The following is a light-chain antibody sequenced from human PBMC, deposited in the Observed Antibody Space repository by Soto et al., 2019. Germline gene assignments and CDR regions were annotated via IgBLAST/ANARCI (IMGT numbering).Light chain of an antibody. Sequence: EIVLTQSPGTLSLSPGDRATLSCRASQSVMRYLAWYQQKPGQAPRLLIYDASYRATDIPARFSGSGSETDFTLTISSLEPEDFAVYYRQHRFNWPWTFGQGTKVDI. CDR2: DAS. V-gene: IGKV3-11*01. CDR3: QHRFNWPWT. CDR1: QSVMRY. J-gene: IGKJ1*01.